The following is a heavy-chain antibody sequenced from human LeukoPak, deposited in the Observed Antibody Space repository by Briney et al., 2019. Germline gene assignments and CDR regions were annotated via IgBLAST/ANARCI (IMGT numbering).Heavy chain of an antibody. CDR1: GFTFSSYG. V-gene: IGHV3-30*02. Sequence: TGGSLRLSCAASGFTFSSYGMHWVRQAPGKGLEWVAFIRYDGSNKYYADSVKGRFTISRDNSKNTLYLQMNSLRAEDTAVYYCAKTQNRYCSGGSCSGPFDYWGQGTLVTVSS. CDR2: IRYDGSNK. CDR3: AKTQNRYCSGGSCSGPFDY. D-gene: IGHD2-15*01. J-gene: IGHJ4*02.